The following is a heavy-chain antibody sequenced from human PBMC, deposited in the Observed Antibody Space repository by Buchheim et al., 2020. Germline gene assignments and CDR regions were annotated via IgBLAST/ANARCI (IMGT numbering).Heavy chain of an antibody. J-gene: IGHJ5*02. V-gene: IGHV3-74*01. CDR2: INNDGSTI. Sequence: EVQLVESGGGLVQPGGSLRLSCAASGFTLSNYWMHWVRQAPGKGLVWVSHINNDGSTISYADSVKGRFTTSRDNARNTLYLQMNRLRVEDTAVYYCASYSTSDRFDPWGHGTL. CDR3: ASYSTSDRFDP. D-gene: IGHD5-18*01. CDR1: GFTLSNYW.